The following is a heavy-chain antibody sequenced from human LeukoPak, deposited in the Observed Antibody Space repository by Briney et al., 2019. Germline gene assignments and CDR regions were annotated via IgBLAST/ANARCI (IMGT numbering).Heavy chain of an antibody. V-gene: IGHV1-2*02. D-gene: IGHD3-22*01. CDR1: GYTFTGYY. CDR3: ARGPYYYDSSGYPRDY. Sequence: GASVKVSCKASGYTFTGYYMHWVRQAPGQGLEWMGWINPNSGGTNYAQKFQGRVTMTRDTSISTAYMELSRLRSDDTAVYYCARGPYYYDSSGYPRDYWGQGTLVTVPS. J-gene: IGHJ4*02. CDR2: INPNSGGT.